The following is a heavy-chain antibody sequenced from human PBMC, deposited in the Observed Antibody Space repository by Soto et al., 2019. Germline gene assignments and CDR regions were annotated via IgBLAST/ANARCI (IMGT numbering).Heavy chain of an antibody. V-gene: IGHV1-69*01. CDR1: GGSFSSFA. J-gene: IGHJ5*02. CDR3: ARGEWEVFSDGRDHWFDP. CDR2: IISIYGTV. D-gene: IGHD1-26*01. Sequence: QVQLVQSGAEVKKPGSSVKVSCKASGGSFSSFAISWVRQAPGQGLEWMGGIISIYGTVNYAQKFRGRVTITADESTSTAYAAVSRLRSDDTAVYYCARGEWEVFSDGRDHWFDPWGQGTLVTVSS.